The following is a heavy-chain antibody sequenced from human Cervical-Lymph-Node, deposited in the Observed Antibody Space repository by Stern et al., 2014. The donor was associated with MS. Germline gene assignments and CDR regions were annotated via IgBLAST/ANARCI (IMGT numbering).Heavy chain of an antibody. CDR2: VWNDGSKE. J-gene: IGHJ3*02. Sequence: VQLLESGGGVVQPGRSLRLSCVASGLTFSTSLMHWVRQAPGQGLEWLAVVWNDGSKEHFTESVKGRFSTSRDTAKNTLHLQMSSLRAEDTAVYFCATSTASDAFDIWGQGTLVTVSS. D-gene: IGHD2/OR15-2a*01. CDR1: GLTFSTSL. CDR3: ATSTASDAFDI. V-gene: IGHV3-33*01.